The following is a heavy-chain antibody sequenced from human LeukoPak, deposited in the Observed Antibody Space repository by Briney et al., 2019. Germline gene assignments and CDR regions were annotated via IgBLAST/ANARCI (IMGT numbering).Heavy chain of an antibody. D-gene: IGHD6-13*01. CDR3: ARVLAAAVNYGMDV. Sequence: GGSLRLSCAASGFTFSSYEMIWVRQAPGKGLEWISYISGSGSAIYYADSVKGRFTISRDNAKNSLYLQMNSLRVEDTAVYYCARVLAAAVNYGMDVWGQGTTVTVSS. CDR1: GFTFSSYE. CDR2: ISGSGSAI. V-gene: IGHV3-48*03. J-gene: IGHJ6*02.